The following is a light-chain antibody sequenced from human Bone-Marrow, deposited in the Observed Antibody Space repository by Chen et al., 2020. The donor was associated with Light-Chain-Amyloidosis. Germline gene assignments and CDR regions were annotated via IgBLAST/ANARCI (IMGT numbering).Light chain of an antibody. J-gene: IGLJ2*01. CDR2: SDT. CDR1: DLPTKY. Sequence: SYELTQPPSVSVSPGQTARITCSGDDLPTKYAYWYHQKPGQAPVLVIHSDTERPSGISERFSGYRSGTTATLTISGVQAEDEADYRCQSADSSGTYEVIFGGGTKLTVL. CDR3: QSADSSGTYEVI. V-gene: IGLV3-25*03.